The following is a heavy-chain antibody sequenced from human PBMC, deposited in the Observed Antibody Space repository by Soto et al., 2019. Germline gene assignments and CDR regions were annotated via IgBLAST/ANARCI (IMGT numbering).Heavy chain of an antibody. CDR1: GGSISSSNW. J-gene: IGHJ4*02. Sequence: QVQLQESGPGLVKPSGTLSLTCAVSGGSISSSNWWSWVRQPPGKGLEWIGEIYHSGSTNYNSSLKSRVTISVDKSKNQFSLKLSSVTAADTAVYYCARREYDYVWGSYRYYFDYWGQGTLVTVSS. D-gene: IGHD3-16*02. V-gene: IGHV4-4*02. CDR3: ARREYDYVWGSYRYYFDY. CDR2: IYHSGST.